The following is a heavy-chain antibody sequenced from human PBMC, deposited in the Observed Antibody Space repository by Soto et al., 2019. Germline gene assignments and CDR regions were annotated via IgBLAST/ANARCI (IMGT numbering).Heavy chain of an antibody. D-gene: IGHD3-10*01. Sequence: SETLSLTCAVSGGSISSGGYSWSWIRQPPGKGLEWIGYIYHSGSTYYNPSLKSRVTISVDRSKNQFSLKLSSVTAADTAVYYCARVKPGGWFDPWGQGTLVPVSS. CDR2: IYHSGST. CDR3: ARVKPGGWFDP. J-gene: IGHJ5*02. CDR1: GGSISSGGYS. V-gene: IGHV4-30-2*01.